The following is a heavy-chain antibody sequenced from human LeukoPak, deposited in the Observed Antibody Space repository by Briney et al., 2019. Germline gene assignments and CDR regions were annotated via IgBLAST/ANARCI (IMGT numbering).Heavy chain of an antibody. D-gene: IGHD3-10*01. CDR3: ARLSAYYYGSYFYYYMDV. CDR1: GFSFSSYW. J-gene: IGHJ6*03. V-gene: IGHV3-7*01. CDR2: IRQDESER. Sequence: GGSLRLSCEGSGFSFSSYWMTWVRQLPGKGPEWVANIRQDESERYFTDSVKGRFTISRDNAKKSVYLHMSSLRAEDTALYYCARLSAYYYGSYFYYYMDVWGKGTTVTVSS.